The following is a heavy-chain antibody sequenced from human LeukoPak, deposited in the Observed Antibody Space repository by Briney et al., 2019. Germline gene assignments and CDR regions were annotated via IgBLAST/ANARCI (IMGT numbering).Heavy chain of an antibody. CDR1: GFTFSNYA. CDR3: GRSTSARNFFDY. D-gene: IGHD2-2*01. CDR2: IGIRDTST. Sequence: GGSVRLSCAASGFTFSNYAMTWVRQAPGKGLEWVSIIGIRDTSTYYADSVKGRFTISRDNSKNTLFLQMNSLRAEDTAVYYCGRSTSARNFFDYWGQGTLVTVSS. J-gene: IGHJ4*02. V-gene: IGHV3-23*01.